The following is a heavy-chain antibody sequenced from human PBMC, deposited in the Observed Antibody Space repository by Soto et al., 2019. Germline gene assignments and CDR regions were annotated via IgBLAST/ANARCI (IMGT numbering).Heavy chain of an antibody. V-gene: IGHV3-23*01. CDR1: GFTFSDHY. CDR3: AKDPDPRDYFDY. Sequence: GGSLRLSCAAFGFTFSDHYMDWVRQAPGKGLEWVSAISGSGGSTYYADSVKGRFTISRDNSKNTLYLQMNSLRAEDTAVYYSAKDPDPRDYFDYWGQGTLVTVSS. CDR2: ISGSGGST. J-gene: IGHJ4*02.